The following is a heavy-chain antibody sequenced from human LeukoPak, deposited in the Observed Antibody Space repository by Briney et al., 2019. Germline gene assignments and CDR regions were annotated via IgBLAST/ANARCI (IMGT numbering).Heavy chain of an antibody. CDR2: IYYSGST. Sequence: SETLSLTCTVSGGSISSHYWSWIRQPPGKGLEWIGYIYYSGSTNYNPSLKSRVTISVDTSKNQFSLKLSSVTAADTAVYYCARVDGRYWGQGTLVAVSS. J-gene: IGHJ4*02. CDR1: GGSISSHY. CDR3: ARVDGRY. D-gene: IGHD1-26*01. V-gene: IGHV4-59*11.